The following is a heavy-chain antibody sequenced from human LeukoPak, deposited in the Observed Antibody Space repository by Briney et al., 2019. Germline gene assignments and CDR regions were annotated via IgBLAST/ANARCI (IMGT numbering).Heavy chain of an antibody. J-gene: IGHJ3*02. CDR3: ARDDTQLWLGAFDI. CDR2: ISSSSSYI. V-gene: IGHV3-21*01. Sequence: GGSLRLSCAASGFTFSSYSMNWVRQAPGKGLEWVSSISSSSSYIYYADSVKGRFTIPRDNAKNSLYLQMNSLRAEDTAVYYCARDDTQLWLGAFDIWGQGTMVTVSS. D-gene: IGHD5-18*01. CDR1: GFTFSSYS.